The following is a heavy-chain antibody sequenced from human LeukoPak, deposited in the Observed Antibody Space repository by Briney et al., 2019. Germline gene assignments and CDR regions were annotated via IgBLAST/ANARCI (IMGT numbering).Heavy chain of an antibody. D-gene: IGHD1-26*01. V-gene: IGHV4-31*03. CDR1: GGSISSGGYY. CDR2: IYYSGST. CDR3: AATRWEGWRPPPQLDY. J-gene: IGHJ4*02. Sequence: PSETLSLTCTVSGGSISSGGYYWSWIRQHPGKGLEWIGYIYYSGSTYYNPSLKSRVTISVDTSKNQFSLKLSSVTAADTAVYYCAATRWEGWRPPPQLDYWGQGTLVTVSS.